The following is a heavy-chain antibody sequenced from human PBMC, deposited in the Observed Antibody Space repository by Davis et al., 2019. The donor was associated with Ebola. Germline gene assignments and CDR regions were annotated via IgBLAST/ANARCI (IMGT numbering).Heavy chain of an antibody. CDR2: ISGSGGST. CDR1: GFTFSSYA. CDR3: AKDPYSGGWYPYYFDY. J-gene: IGHJ4*02. V-gene: IGHV3-23*01. Sequence: PGGSLRLSCAASGFTFSSYAMSWVRQAPGKGLEWVSAISGSGGSTYYADSVKGRFTISRDNSKNTLYLQMNSLRAEDTAVYYCAKDPYSGGWYPYYFDYWGQGTLVTVSS. D-gene: IGHD6-19*01.